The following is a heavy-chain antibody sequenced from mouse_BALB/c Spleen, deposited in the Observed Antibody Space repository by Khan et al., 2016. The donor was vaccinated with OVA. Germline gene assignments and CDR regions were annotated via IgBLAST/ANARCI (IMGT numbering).Heavy chain of an antibody. J-gene: IGHJ3*01. Sequence: VQLQQSGAELVRSGASVKLSCTGSGFNIKDYYMHWVMQRPEQGLEWIGWIDPENGDTEYAPQFQDKATMTADTSSNTAYLQLSSLTSEDTAVYYCNTGDGYSAWFAYWGQGTLVTVSA. CDR3: NTGDGYSAWFAY. CDR1: GFNIKDYY. V-gene: IGHV14-4*02. D-gene: IGHD2-3*01. CDR2: IDPENGDT.